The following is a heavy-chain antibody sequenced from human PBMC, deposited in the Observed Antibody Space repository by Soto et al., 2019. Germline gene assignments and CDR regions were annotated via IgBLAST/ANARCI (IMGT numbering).Heavy chain of an antibody. Sequence: QVQLVQSGAEVKKPGSSVKVSCKASGGTFSSYAISWVRQAPGQGLEWMGGIIPIFGTANYAQKFQGRVTITADESTSTAYMELSSLRSEDTAVYYCASPFRGSSSWSNYYYCGMDVWGQGTTVTVSS. J-gene: IGHJ6*02. CDR3: ASPFRGSSSWSNYYYCGMDV. D-gene: IGHD6-13*01. V-gene: IGHV1-69*01. CDR1: GGTFSSYA. CDR2: IIPIFGTA.